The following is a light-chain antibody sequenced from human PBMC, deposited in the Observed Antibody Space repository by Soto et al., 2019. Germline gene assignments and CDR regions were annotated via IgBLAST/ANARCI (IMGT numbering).Light chain of an antibody. CDR3: QQGYSTPIT. V-gene: IGKV3-15*01. CDR1: QSISSN. Sequence: EIVMTQSPDTLSVSPGERVTVSCRASQSISSNLAWYQQRPGLAPRLLIYDASTRATGIPARFSGSGSGTDFALTISSLQPEDFATYYCQQGYSTPITFGQGTRLEI. J-gene: IGKJ5*01. CDR2: DAS.